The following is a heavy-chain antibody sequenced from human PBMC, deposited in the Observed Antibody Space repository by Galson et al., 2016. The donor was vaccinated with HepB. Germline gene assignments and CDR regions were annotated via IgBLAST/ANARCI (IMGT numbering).Heavy chain of an antibody. V-gene: IGHV1-69*13. Sequence: SVKVSCKASGGTFSSYAISWVRQAPGQGLEWMGGIIPIFGTANYAQKFQGRVTITADESTSTAYMELSSLRSEDTAVYYCAREDGAYCGGDCYYYYGMDVWSQGTTVTVSS. CDR2: IIPIFGTA. J-gene: IGHJ6*02. CDR1: GGTFSSYA. D-gene: IGHD2-21*01. CDR3: AREDGAYCGGDCYYYYGMDV.